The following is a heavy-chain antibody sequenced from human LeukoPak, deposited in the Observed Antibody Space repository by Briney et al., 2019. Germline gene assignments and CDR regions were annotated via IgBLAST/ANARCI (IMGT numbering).Heavy chain of an antibody. D-gene: IGHD6-13*01. Sequence: GGSLRLSCAASGFTFSDYYMSWIRQAPGKGLECVSYISSSGNTTYHADSVRGRFTISRDNAKNSLYLQMSSLRAEDTAVYYCARDGGSSWYFDYWGQGTLVTVSS. V-gene: IGHV3-11*04. J-gene: IGHJ4*02. CDR1: GFTFSDYY. CDR3: ARDGGSSWYFDY. CDR2: ISSSGNTT.